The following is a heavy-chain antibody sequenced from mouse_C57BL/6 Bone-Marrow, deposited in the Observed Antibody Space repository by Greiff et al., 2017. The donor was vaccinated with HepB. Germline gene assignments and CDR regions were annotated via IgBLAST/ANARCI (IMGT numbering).Heavy chain of an antibody. Sequence: LVESGAELVKPGASVKLSCTASGFNIKDTYMNWVKQRPEQGLEWIGRIDPANGNTKYDPKFQGKATITADTSSNTAYLQRSSLTSEDTAVYYCARGLGKDYWGQGTTLTVSS. V-gene: IGHV14-3*02. J-gene: IGHJ2*01. CDR3: ARGLGKDY. D-gene: IGHD4-1*01. CDR2: IDPANGNT. CDR1: GFNIKDTY.